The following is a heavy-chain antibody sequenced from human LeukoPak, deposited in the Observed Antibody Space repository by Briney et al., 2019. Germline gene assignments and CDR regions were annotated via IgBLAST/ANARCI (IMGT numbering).Heavy chain of an antibody. D-gene: IGHD3-22*01. J-gene: IGHJ6*02. V-gene: IGHV4-39*02. Sequence: KPSETLSLTCTVSGGSISSSGFFWGWIRQTPGKALECIGRINYSRNTYYNPSLKSRVTISVDTSKNQFSLKLSSVTAADTAVYYCARDAERLITNPPNSGMDVWGQGTTVTVSS. CDR2: INYSRNT. CDR1: GGSISSSGFF. CDR3: ARDAERLITNPPNSGMDV.